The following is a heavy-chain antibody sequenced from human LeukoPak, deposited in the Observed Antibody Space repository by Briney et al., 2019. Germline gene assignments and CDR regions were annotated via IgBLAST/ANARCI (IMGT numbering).Heavy chain of an antibody. CDR3: ARFLAPGYCSGGSCYFIDY. J-gene: IGHJ4*02. D-gene: IGHD2-15*01. CDR2: MNPSSGNT. V-gene: IGHV1-8*01. Sequence: ASVKVSCKASGYTFTSYHINWVRQATGQGLEWMGWMNPSSGNTGYAQKFQGGVTMTRNTSINTAYMELSSLRSEDTAVFYCARFLAPGYCSGGSCYFIDYWGQGTLVTVSS. CDR1: GYTFTSYH.